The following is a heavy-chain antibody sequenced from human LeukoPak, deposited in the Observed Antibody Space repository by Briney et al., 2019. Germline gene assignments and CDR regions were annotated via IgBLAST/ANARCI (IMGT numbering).Heavy chain of an antibody. CDR2: IPYDASNK. D-gene: IGHD2-2*01. Sequence: GGSLRLSCAASGFTFSTYGMYWVRQAPDKGLDWVAFIPYDASNKYYADSVKGRFTISRDNSKNTLYLQMNSLRAEDTAVYYCAKVQDIVIIPVAVAFDCWGQGTLVTVSS. CDR3: AKVQDIVIIPVAVAFDC. CDR1: GFTFSTYG. V-gene: IGHV3-30*02. J-gene: IGHJ4*02.